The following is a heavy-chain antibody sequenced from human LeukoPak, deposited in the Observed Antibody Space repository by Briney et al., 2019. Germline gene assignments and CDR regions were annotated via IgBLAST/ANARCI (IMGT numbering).Heavy chain of an antibody. CDR2: IYYSGST. D-gene: IGHD3-3*01. CDR3: ARLYYDFWSDYSHYMDV. V-gene: IGHV4-39*01. Sequence: SETLSLTCTVSGGSISSSSYYWGWIRQPPGKGLEWIGSIYYSGSTYYNPSLKSRVTISVDTSKNQFSLKLSSVTAADTAVYYCARLYYDFWSDYSHYMDVWGKGTTVTVSS. J-gene: IGHJ6*03. CDR1: GGSISSSSYY.